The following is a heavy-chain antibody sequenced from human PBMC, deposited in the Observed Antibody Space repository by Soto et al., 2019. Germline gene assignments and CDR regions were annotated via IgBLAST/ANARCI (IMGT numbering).Heavy chain of an antibody. CDR2: IKFDEITT. CDR3: ARGIRNYYGVDV. CDR1: GFTFNTYW. V-gene: IGHV3-74*01. J-gene: IGHJ6*02. D-gene: IGHD5-18*01. Sequence: EVQVVESGGGLVQPGGSLRLSCVASGFTFNTYWMHWVRQAPGKGLVWVSRIKFDEITTSYADSVKGRFTISRDNAKNTVYLQMNSLRAEDTGLYYCARGIRNYYGVDVWGQGTTVTVSS.